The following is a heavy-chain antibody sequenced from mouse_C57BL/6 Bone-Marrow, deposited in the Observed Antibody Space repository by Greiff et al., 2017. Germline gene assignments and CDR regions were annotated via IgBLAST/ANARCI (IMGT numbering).Heavy chain of an antibody. CDR3: ARGYYGSSSYYFDY. J-gene: IGHJ2*01. D-gene: IGHD1-1*01. V-gene: IGHV1-53*01. Sequence: VQLQQSGTELVKPGASVKLSCKASGYTFTSYWMHWVKQRPGQGLEWIGNINPSNGGTNYNEKFKGKATLTADKSSSTAYMQFSSLTSEDSAIYYCARGYYGSSSYYFDYWGQGTTLTVSS. CDR2: INPSNGGT. CDR1: GYTFTSYW.